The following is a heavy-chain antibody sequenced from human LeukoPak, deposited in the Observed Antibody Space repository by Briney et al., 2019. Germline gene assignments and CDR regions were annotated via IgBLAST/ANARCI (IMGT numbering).Heavy chain of an antibody. CDR2: IYTGGIT. Sequence: GGSPRLSCAASGLTLSSKHMGWVRQAPGKGLEWVSVIYTGGITYYADSLQGRFTISRDNSKNTLYLQMNGLRVEDTALYYCARDHAPAGGGLYYWGEKTQLPVSS. V-gene: IGHV3-53*01. CDR3: ARDHAPAGGGLYY. D-gene: IGHD6-13*01. CDR1: GLTLSSKH. J-gene: IGHJ4*02.